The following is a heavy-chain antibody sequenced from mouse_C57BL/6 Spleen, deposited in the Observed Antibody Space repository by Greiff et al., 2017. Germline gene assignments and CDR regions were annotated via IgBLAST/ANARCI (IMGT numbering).Heavy chain of an antibody. CDR1: GYTFTSYW. CDR2: IDPSDSYT. V-gene: IGHV1-69*01. D-gene: IGHD1-1*01. CDR3: AAGGYYGSSSDY. J-gene: IGHJ2*01. Sequence: QVQLQQPGAELVMPGASVKLSCKASGYTFTSYWMHWVKQRPGQGLEWIGEIDPSDSYTNYNQKFKGKSTLTVDKSSSTAYMQLSSLPSEDSAVYYCAAGGYYGSSSDYWGQGTTLTVSS.